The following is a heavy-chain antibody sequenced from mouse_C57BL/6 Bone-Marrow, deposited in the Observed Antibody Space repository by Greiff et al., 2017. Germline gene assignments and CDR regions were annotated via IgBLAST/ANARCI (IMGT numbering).Heavy chain of an antibody. CDR2: IDSETGGT. Sequence: QVQLQQSGAELVRPGASVTLSCKASGYTFTDYEMHWVKQTPVHGLEWIGAIDSETGGTAYNQKFKGKAILTADKSSSTAYMELRSLTSEDSAVYYCTRSYYGNYVAWFAYWGQGTLVTVSA. D-gene: IGHD2-1*01. CDR3: TRSYYGNYVAWFAY. CDR1: GYTFTDYE. J-gene: IGHJ3*01. V-gene: IGHV1-15*01.